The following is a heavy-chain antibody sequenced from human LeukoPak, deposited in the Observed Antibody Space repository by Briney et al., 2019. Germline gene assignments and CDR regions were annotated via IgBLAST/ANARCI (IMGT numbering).Heavy chain of an antibody. CDR3: AKEGGHYYDSSGYYVPYDY. CDR2: ISGSGGST. CDR1: GFTFSSYA. V-gene: IGHV3-23*01. J-gene: IGHJ4*02. Sequence: PGGSLRLSCAASGFTFSSYAMSWVRQAPGKGLEWVSAISGSGGSTYYADSVKGRFTISRDNAKNTLYLQMNSLRAEDTAVYYCAKEGGHYYDSSGYYVPYDYWGQGTLVTVSS. D-gene: IGHD3-22*01.